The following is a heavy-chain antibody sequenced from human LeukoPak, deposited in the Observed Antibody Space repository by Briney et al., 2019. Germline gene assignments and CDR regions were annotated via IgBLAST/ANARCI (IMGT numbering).Heavy chain of an antibody. V-gene: IGHV3-11*06. CDR3: ARDGRGYYYGSLDY. CDR2: ISSSGSYT. Sequence: GGSLRLSCAASGFTFSDYYISWIRQAPGRGRGWVSYISSSGSYTNYADSVKGRFTISTDNAKNSPYLQMNSLRAEDTAVYYCARDGRGYYYGSLDYWGQGTLVTVSS. J-gene: IGHJ4*02. D-gene: IGHD3-10*01. CDR1: GFTFSDYY.